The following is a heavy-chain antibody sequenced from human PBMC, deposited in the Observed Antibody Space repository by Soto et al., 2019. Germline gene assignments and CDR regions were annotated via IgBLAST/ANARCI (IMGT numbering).Heavy chain of an antibody. CDR1: GYTFTSYA. J-gene: IGHJ6*02. D-gene: IGHD5-18*01. V-gene: IGHV1-3*05. CDR2: INAGNGNT. Sequence: QVQLVQSGAEEKKPGASVKVSCKASGYTFTSYAMHWVRQAPGQRLEWMGWINAGNGNTKYSQKFQGRVTITRDTSASTAYMELSSLRSEDTAVYYCARDLDTAMARVPLNYYYCMDVWGQGTTVTVSS. CDR3: ARDLDTAMARVPLNYYYCMDV.